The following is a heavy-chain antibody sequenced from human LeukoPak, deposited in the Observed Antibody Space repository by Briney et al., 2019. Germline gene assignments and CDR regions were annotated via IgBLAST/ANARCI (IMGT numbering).Heavy chain of an antibody. V-gene: IGHV4-30-4*07. D-gene: IGHD3-16*01. Sequence: PSETLSLTCAVSGDSISSGGYSWSWIRQPPGKGLEWIAYIHDSGSTYNNPSLKTRLSISIDTSKNQFSLKLSSVTAADTAVYYCARRGDRGLCDYWGQGTLVTVSS. CDR2: IHDSGST. J-gene: IGHJ4*02. CDR1: GDSISSGGYS. CDR3: ARRGDRGLCDY.